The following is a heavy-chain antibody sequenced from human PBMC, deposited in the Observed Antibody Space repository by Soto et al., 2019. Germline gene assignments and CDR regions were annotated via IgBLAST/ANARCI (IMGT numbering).Heavy chain of an antibody. V-gene: IGHV3-30*18. D-gene: IGHD1-26*01. CDR2: ISYDGSYQ. J-gene: IGHJ4*02. CDR3: AKGGEVGGVLGDH. CDR1: GFAFNKFG. Sequence: QVQLVESGGGVVQPGTSLRISCEASGFAFNKFGMHWVRQAPGKGLEWVAFISYDGSYQYYADSVQGRLTITRDNSMNTLNMQLNSLRREDTAVYYCAKGGEVGGVLGDHWGQGTLVTVSS.